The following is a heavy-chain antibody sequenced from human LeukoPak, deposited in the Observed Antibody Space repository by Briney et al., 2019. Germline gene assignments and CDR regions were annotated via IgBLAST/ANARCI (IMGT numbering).Heavy chain of an antibody. CDR2: ISSSGSTI. D-gene: IGHD4-17*01. J-gene: IGHJ6*03. V-gene: IGHV3-11*04. Sequence: GGSLRLSCAASGFTFSDYYMSWIRQAPGKGLDWVSYISSSGSTIYYADSVKGRFTISRDNAKNSPYLQMNSLRAEDTAVYYCARRDYGDHGDYYYYYMDVWGKGTTVTVSS. CDR3: ARRDYGDHGDYYYYYMDV. CDR1: GFTFSDYY.